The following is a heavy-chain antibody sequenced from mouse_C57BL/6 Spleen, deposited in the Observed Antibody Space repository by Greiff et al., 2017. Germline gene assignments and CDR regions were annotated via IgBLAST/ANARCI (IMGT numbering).Heavy chain of an antibody. Sequence: VQLQQSGAELVRPGASVKLSCTASGFNIKDDYMHWVKQRPEQGLEWIGWIDPENGDTEYASKFQGKATITADTSSNTAYLQLSSLTSEDTAVYYCTTGDGSSSSWCAYWGQGTLVTVSA. J-gene: IGHJ3*01. CDR2: IDPENGDT. V-gene: IGHV14-4*01. CDR3: TTGDGSSSSWCAY. CDR1: GFNIKDDY. D-gene: IGHD1-1*01.